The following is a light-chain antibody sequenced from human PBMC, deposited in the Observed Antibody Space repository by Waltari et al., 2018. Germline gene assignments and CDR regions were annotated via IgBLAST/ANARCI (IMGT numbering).Light chain of an antibody. CDR3: QQSYSTLWT. CDR2: AAS. CDR1: QSVSSY. J-gene: IGKJ1*01. V-gene: IGKV1-39*01. Sequence: DIQMTQSPSSLSASVGDRVTITCRASQSVSSYLNWCQQKPGKAPKLLIYAASSLQSGVASRFSGSGSGTDFTLTISSLQPEDFATYYCQQSYSTLWTFGQGTKVEIK.